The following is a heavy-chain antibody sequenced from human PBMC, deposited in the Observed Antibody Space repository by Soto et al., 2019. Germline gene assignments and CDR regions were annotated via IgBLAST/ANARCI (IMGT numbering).Heavy chain of an antibody. V-gene: IGHV3-74*01. CDR1: GFTFSSYW. J-gene: IGHJ5*02. CDR3: ARDQLATNWFDP. Sequence: SLRLSCAASGFTFSSYWMHWVRQAPGKGLEWVSHVLSDGSSTNYADSVKGRFTISRDNAKNTLYLQMNSLRAEDTAVYYCARDQLATNWFDPWGQGTLVTVSS. CDR2: VLSDGSST.